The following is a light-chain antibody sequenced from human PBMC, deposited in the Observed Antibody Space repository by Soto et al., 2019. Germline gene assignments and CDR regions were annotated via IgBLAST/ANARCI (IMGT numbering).Light chain of an antibody. CDR1: QSVKTF. V-gene: IGKV3-11*01. Sequence: EVVLTPSPSTLSLSPGERATLSWRASQSVKTFLVWYQQRPGQAPRLLIHDASHRAAGIPARFSGSGSGTEFTLSISSLQSEDFAVYYCHQYVRSQTFGQGTKVDI. CDR3: HQYVRSQT. CDR2: DAS. J-gene: IGKJ1*01.